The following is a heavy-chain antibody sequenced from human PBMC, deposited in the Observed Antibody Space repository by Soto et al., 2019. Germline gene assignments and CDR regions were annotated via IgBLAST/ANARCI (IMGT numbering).Heavy chain of an antibody. J-gene: IGHJ4*02. CDR1: SGSFSGYY. CDR2: ISQSGNT. Sequence: PSETLSLTCSIYSGSFSGYYWSWFRQPPGKGLEWIGEISQSGNTNYSPSLKSRVSISIDTSKKQFSLNLASVSAADTAVYYCARAPKGSGSSQTRPDFWGQGTLVTVSS. V-gene: IGHV4-34*01. CDR3: ARAPKGSGSSQTRPDF. D-gene: IGHD6-6*01.